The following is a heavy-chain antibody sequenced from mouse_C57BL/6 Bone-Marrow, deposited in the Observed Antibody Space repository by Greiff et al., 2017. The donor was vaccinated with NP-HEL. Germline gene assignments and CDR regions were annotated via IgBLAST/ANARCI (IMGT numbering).Heavy chain of an antibody. J-gene: IGHJ1*03. Sequence: QVQLQQPGAELVRPGSSVKLSCKASGYTFTSYWMDWVKQRPGQGLEWIGNIYPSDSETHYNQKFKDKATLTVAKSSSTAYMQLSSLTSEDSAVYYCARRDSNYWYFDVWGTGTTVTVSS. CDR3: ARRDSNYWYFDV. CDR1: GYTFTSYW. D-gene: IGHD2-5*01. V-gene: IGHV1-61*01. CDR2: IYPSDSET.